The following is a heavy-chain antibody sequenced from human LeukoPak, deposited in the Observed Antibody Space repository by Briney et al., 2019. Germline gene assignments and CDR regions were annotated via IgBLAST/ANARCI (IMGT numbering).Heavy chain of an antibody. D-gene: IGHD5-12*01. Sequence: GGSLRLSCAASGFTFSTYWMHWVRQAPGKGLEWVSVIYSGTSTYYADSVEGRFTISRENSKNTLYFQMNSLKIDETAVVYCASGPDAYDPEHFDYWGQGTLVTVSS. CDR3: ASGPDAYDPEHFDY. CDR1: GFTFSTYW. V-gene: IGHV3-66*01. J-gene: IGHJ4*02. CDR2: IYSGTST.